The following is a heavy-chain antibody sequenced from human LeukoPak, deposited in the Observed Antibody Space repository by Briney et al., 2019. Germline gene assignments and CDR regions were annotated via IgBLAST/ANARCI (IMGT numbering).Heavy chain of an antibody. CDR3: AREECSGGNCGPFDY. V-gene: IGHV4-59*01. CDR2: ISDSGST. D-gene: IGHD2-15*01. J-gene: IGHJ4*02. Sequence: SETQSLTCTVSGGSISSNYWSWIRQPPGKGLEWIGYISDSGSTNYNPSLKSRVTVSVDTSKNQFSLKLSSVTAADTAVYYCAREECSGGNCGPFDYWGQGTLVTVSS. CDR1: GGSISSNY.